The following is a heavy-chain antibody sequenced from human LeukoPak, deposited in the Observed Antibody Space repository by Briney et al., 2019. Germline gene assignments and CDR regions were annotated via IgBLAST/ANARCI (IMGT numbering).Heavy chain of an antibody. CDR2: TYYRSTWYN. Sequence: SQTLSLTCAISGDSVSSNSVTWNWIRQSPSRGLEWLGRTYYRSTWYNDYAVSVRGRITVNPDTSKNRFSLHLNSVTPEDTAVYYCARRLTQYDCFDPWGQGILVTVSS. J-gene: IGHJ5*02. V-gene: IGHV6-1*01. CDR3: ARRLTQYDCFDP. CDR1: GDSVSSNSVT. D-gene: IGHD2-2*01.